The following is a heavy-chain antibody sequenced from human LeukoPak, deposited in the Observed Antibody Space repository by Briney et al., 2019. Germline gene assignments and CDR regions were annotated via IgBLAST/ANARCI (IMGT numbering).Heavy chain of an antibody. CDR2: INTNTGNP. V-gene: IGHV7-4-1*02. Sequence: VASVKVSCKASGYTFTSYAMNWVRQAPGQGLEWMGWINTNTGNPTYAQGFTGRFVFSLDTSVSTAYLQISSLKAEDTAVYYCARAQPSGIRYYYGMDVWGQGTTVTVSS. D-gene: IGHD3-10*01. CDR3: ARAQPSGIRYYYGMDV. J-gene: IGHJ6*02. CDR1: GYTFTSYA.